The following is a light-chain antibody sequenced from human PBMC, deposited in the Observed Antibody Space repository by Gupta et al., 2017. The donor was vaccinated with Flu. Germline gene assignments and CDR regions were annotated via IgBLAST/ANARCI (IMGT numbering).Light chain of an antibody. CDR1: QSLVYSDVSTV. J-gene: IGKJ1*01. V-gene: IGKV2-30*01. CDR3: MQGAHWPWA. Sequence: ISCRSSQSLVYSDVSTVLHWFQQRPGQSPRRLIYLVSHRDSGVPDRFTGSGSGTEFTLKISRVEAEDVGIYFCMQGAHWPWAFGQGTKVEIK. CDR2: LVS.